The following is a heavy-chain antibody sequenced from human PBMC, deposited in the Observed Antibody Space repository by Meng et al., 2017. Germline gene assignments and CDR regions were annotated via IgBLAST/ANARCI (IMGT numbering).Heavy chain of an antibody. J-gene: IGHJ6*02. CDR1: GGSISSSTYY. V-gene: IGHV4-39*07. Sequence: SETLSLTCTVSGGSISSSTYYWGWIRQPPGKGLEWIGSIYYSGSTYYNPSLKSRVTVSVDTSKNQFSLKLDSVTAADTAVYYCARDRYKDFDWLQNGMDVWGQGTTVTVSS. D-gene: IGHD3-9*01. CDR3: ARDRYKDFDWLQNGMDV. CDR2: IYYSGST.